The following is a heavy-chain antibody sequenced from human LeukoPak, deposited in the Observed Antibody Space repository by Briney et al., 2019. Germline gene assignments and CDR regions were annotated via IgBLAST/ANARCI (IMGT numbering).Heavy chain of an antibody. D-gene: IGHD3-22*01. CDR1: GGTFSSYA. CDR2: IIPILGIA. CDR3: ARDEYYYDSSGYYYAGGVWVDY. Sequence: SVKVSCKASGGTFSSYAISWVRQAPGQGLEWMGRIIPILGIANYAQKFQGRVTITADKSTSTAYMELSSLRPEDTAVYYCARDEYYYDSSGYYYAGGVWVDYWGQGTLVTVSS. V-gene: IGHV1-69*04. J-gene: IGHJ4*02.